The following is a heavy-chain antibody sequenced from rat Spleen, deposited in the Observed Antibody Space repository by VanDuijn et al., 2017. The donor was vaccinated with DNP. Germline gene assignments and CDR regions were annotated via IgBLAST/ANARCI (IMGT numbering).Heavy chain of an antibody. D-gene: IGHD1-6*01. CDR1: GFTFSDYN. V-gene: IGHV5S23*01. Sequence: EVQLVESGGDLLQPGRSLKLSCAASGFTFSDYNMAWVRQAPTKGLDWVATISTSGGSTYYLDSVKGRFTVSRDNSRNALYLQMNSLRSEDTATYYCAREGYYGLSPFDLWGLGVMVTVSS. J-gene: IGHJ2*01. CDR3: AREGYYGLSPFDL. CDR2: ISTSGGST.